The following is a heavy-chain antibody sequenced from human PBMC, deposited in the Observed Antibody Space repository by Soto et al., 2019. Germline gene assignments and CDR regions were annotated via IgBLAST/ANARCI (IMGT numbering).Heavy chain of an antibody. V-gene: IGHV3-11*06. J-gene: IGHJ4*02. CDR2: ISSTATYT. CDR1: AFSSSTSW. CDR3: ARARLVVEGRFDY. D-gene: IGHD3-22*01. Sequence: GGSLRLSCVASAFSSSTSWMNWIRQAPGKGLEWLSYISSTATYTNHADSVRGRFTISRDSAKNSLYLDMNGLRAEDTAVYYCARARLVVEGRFDYWGQGTLVTVSS.